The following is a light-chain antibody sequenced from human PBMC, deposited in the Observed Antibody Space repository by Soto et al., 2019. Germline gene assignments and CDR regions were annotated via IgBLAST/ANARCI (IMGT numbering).Light chain of an antibody. V-gene: IGKV3D-15*01. CDR3: QQYINWPLT. CDR2: GAS. CDR1: QGVSNN. J-gene: IGKJ4*01. Sequence: EMMMTQSPATLSVSPGEGATLSCRASQGVSNNLAWYQQKPGQAPRLLSYGASTRATGIPARFSGSGSGTEFTLTISSLQSEDSAVYYCQQYINWPLTFGGGTKVEIK.